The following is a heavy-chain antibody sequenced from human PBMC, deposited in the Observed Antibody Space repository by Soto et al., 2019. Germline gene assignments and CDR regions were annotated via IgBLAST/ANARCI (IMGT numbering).Heavy chain of an antibody. CDR2: IIPVFGTP. V-gene: IGHV1-69*12. D-gene: IGHD3-22*01. J-gene: IGHJ6*02. Sequence: QVQVVQSGAEVKKPGSSVKVSCKASGGSFSNYGISWVRQAPGQGLEWMGGIIPVFGTPHYAQKFQDRVTMPADESTSTVYMEVSSLTSEDTAVYYCARGDATKIIVTTYYGLDVWGQGTTVTVSS. CDR3: ARGDATKIIVTTYYGLDV. CDR1: GGSFSNYG.